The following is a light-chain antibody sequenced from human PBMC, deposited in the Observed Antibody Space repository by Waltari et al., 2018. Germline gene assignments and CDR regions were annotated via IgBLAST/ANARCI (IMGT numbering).Light chain of an antibody. CDR3: QHYVRLPAT. J-gene: IGKJ1*01. CDR1: QSVSRT. CDR2: AAS. Sequence: EIVFTQSPGPLSLAPGERATLSCRASQSVSRTLAWYQQKPGQAPSLLIYAASTRATGIPDRFSGSGSGTDFSLTISRLEPEDFAVYYCQHYVRLPATFGQGTKVEIK. V-gene: IGKV3-20*01.